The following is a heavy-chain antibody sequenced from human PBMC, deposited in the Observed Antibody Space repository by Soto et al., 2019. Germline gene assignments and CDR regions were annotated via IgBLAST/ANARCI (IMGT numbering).Heavy chain of an antibody. D-gene: IGHD6-19*01. Sequence: EVQLVESGGGLVQPGGSLRLSCAASGFTFSDHYMDWVRQAPGKGLEWVGRTRNKANSYTTEYAASVKGRFNISRDDSKNSLYLPMDSLKTEDTAVYYCARGMAVDHPPFDYWGQGTLVTVSS. CDR3: ARGMAVDHPPFDY. V-gene: IGHV3-72*01. CDR2: TRNKANSYTT. J-gene: IGHJ4*02. CDR1: GFTFSDHY.